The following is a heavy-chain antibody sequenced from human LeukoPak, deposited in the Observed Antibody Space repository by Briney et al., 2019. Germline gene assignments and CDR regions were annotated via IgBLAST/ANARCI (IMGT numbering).Heavy chain of an antibody. J-gene: IGHJ5*02. D-gene: IGHD3-10*01. CDR2: INHSGST. Sequence: SETLSLTCAVYGGSFSGYYWSWIRQPPGKGLEWIGEINHSGSTNYNPSLKSRVTISVDTSKNQYSLKLSSVTAADTAVYYCARGRKTMVRGVKGWFDPWGQGTLVTVSS. CDR3: ARGRKTMVRGVKGWFDP. V-gene: IGHV4-34*01. CDR1: GGSFSGYY.